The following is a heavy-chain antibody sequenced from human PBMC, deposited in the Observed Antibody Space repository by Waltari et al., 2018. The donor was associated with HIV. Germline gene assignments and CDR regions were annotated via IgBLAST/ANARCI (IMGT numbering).Heavy chain of an antibody. V-gene: IGHV1-69*12. CDR1: GGTFNSYG. J-gene: IGHJ4*02. CDR2: IVPMFGTS. D-gene: IGHD3-9*01. Sequence: QVQLVQSGTEVKRPGSSVKVSCRASGGTFNSYGINWVRQAPGQGLEWMGGIVPMFGTSSPAQKFQGRVSFTAVESTSTVYLELSSLTSEDTAMYYCATQAFNYDMFNGPFDYWGRGTLVTVSS. CDR3: ATQAFNYDMFNGPFDY.